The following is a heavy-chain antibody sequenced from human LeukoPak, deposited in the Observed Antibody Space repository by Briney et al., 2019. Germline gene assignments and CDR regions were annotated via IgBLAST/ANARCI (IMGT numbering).Heavy chain of an antibody. CDR2: IIPIFGTA. V-gene: IGHV1-69*13. Sequence: SVKVSCKASGGTFSSYAISWVRQAPGQGLEWMGGIIPIFGTANYAQKFQGRVTITADESTSTAYMELSSLRSEDTAVYYCARDGPGGAAGIGYFDYWGQGTLVTVSS. CDR3: ARDGPGGAAGIGYFDY. J-gene: IGHJ4*02. D-gene: IGHD6-13*01. CDR1: GGTFSSYA.